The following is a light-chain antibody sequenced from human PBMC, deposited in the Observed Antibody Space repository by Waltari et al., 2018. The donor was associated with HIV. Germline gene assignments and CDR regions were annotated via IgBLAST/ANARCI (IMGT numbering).Light chain of an antibody. CDR3: QQASTLPWT. Sequence: DIQLTQSPSFVSASVGDRVTITCRASQSISNWLSWYQQKPGTAPTLLIYASSPLQSDISGRFSGSASGTNFSLTISTLQPEDFAIYYCQQASTLPWTFGQGTKV. CDR2: ASS. CDR1: QSISNW. V-gene: IGKV1-12*01. J-gene: IGKJ1*01.